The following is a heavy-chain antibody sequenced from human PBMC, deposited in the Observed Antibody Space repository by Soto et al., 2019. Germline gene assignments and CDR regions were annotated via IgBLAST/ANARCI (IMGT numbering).Heavy chain of an antibody. CDR1: GFRFDYYG. CDR2: ISRDSRSI. D-gene: IGHD4-17*01. V-gene: IGHV3-9*01. Sequence: HPGGSLRLSCEVSGFRFDYYGMHWVRQAPGKGLEWIAGISRDSRSISYGASMKGRFTISRDNAKNSLYLQLNSLRADDTAFYYCVKDALTTVAYYFDYWGQGALVTVSS. J-gene: IGHJ4*02. CDR3: VKDALTTVAYYFDY.